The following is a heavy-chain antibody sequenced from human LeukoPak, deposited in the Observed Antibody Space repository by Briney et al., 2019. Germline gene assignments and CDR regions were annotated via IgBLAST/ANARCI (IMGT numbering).Heavy chain of an antibody. CDR1: GYTFTGDY. CDR3: ARGSPGGYSFDY. J-gene: IGHJ4*02. V-gene: IGHV1-2*02. D-gene: IGHD3-10*01. CDR2: INPNSGGT. Sequence: ASVKVSCKASGYTFTGDYIHWVRQAPGQGLEWVGWINPNSGGTNYAQKFQGRVTMTRDTSISTAYMELSRLRSDDTAVYYCARGSPGGYSFDYWGQGTLVTVSS.